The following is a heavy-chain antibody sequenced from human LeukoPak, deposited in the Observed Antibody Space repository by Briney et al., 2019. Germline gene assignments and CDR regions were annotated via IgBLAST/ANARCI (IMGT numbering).Heavy chain of an antibody. CDR1: GFTFSRYW. D-gene: IGHD3-16*01. Sequence: GGSLRLSCAASGFTFSRYWMTWVRQAPGKGLEWVASINHNGNVNYYVDSVKGRFTISRDNAKNSLYLQMSNLRAEDTAVYFCARGGGLDVWGQGATVTVSS. J-gene: IGHJ6*02. CDR3: ARGGGLDV. V-gene: IGHV3-7*03. CDR2: INHNGNVN.